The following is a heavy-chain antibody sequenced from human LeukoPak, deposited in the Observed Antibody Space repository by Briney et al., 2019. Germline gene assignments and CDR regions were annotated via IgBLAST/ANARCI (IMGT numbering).Heavy chain of an antibody. Sequence: ASVNVSRKSSGYTLTDYYLHWVRQAPAQGREWMGWIHPNRCGTHYAQKLRGRVTKHRHTPIRTVYVAPSRLRSDHSTVYYFAHSINSISLYCQHWRKGNLDTVS. CDR3: AHSINSISLYCQH. D-gene: IGHD6-6*01. V-gene: IGHV1-2*02. J-gene: IGHJ1*01. CDR1: GYTLTDYY. CDR2: IHPNRCGT.